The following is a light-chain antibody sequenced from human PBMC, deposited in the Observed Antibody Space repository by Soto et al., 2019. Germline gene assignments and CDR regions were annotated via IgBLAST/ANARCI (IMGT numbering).Light chain of an antibody. CDR1: QSVSSN. V-gene: IGKV3-15*01. J-gene: IGKJ5*01. CDR3: QQYKNWPPIT. Sequence: EEGMTLSPAALSVSPRERATLSCRASQSVSSNLAWYQQKPGQAPRLLIYGASTRATGIPARFSGSGSGTEFTLTISSLQSEDFAVYYCQQYKNWPPITFGQGTRLEI. CDR2: GAS.